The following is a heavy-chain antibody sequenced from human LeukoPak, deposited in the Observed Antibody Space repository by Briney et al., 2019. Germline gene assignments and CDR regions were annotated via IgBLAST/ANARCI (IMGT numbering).Heavy chain of an antibody. CDR3: ITHYYDSSGYYKGDY. V-gene: IGHV3-15*01. CDR1: GFTFSNAW. Sequence: GGSLRLSCAASGFTFSNAWMTWVRQAPGKGLEWVGRIKSKTDGGTTDFAAPVKGRFTNSRDDSKNTLYLQMNSLKSEDTAVYYCITHYYDSSGYYKGDYWGQGTLVTVSS. CDR2: IKSKTDGGTT. D-gene: IGHD3-22*01. J-gene: IGHJ4*02.